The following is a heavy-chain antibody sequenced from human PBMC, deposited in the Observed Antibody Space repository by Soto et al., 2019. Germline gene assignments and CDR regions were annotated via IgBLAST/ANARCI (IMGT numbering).Heavy chain of an antibody. CDR3: ARRDGYNLRSYDAFDI. D-gene: IGHD5-12*01. CDR2: IIPIFGTA. Sequence: SVKVSCKASGGTFSSYAISWVRQSPGQGLEWMGGIIPIFGTANYAQKFQGRVTITADESTSTAYMELSSLRSEDTAVYYCARRDGYNLRSYDAFDIWGQGTMVTV. V-gene: IGHV1-69*13. J-gene: IGHJ3*02. CDR1: GGTFSSYA.